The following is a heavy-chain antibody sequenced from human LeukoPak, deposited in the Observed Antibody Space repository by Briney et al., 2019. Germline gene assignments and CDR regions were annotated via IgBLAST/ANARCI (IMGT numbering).Heavy chain of an antibody. CDR1: GFTFGDYA. CDR3: TREYCSGGSCYPYYFDY. J-gene: IGHJ4*02. V-gene: IGHV3-49*04. CDR2: IRSKAYGGTT. D-gene: IGHD2-15*01. Sequence: GGSLRPSCTASGFTFGDYAMSWVRQAPGKGLEWVGFIRSKAYGGTTEYAASVKGRFTISRDDSKSIAYLQMNSLKTEDTAVYYCTREYCSGGSCYPYYFDYWGQGTLVTVSS.